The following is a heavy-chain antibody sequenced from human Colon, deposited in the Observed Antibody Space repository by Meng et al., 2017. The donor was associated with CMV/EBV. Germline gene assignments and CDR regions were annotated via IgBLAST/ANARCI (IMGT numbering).Heavy chain of an antibody. CDR2: ISGSGGST. CDR3: AKSVITFGGVIQSFDY. Sequence: GGSLRFSCAASGFTFSSYAMSWVRQAPGKGLEWVSAISGSGGSTYYADSVKGRFTISRDNSKNTLYLQMNSLRAEDTAVYYCAKSVITFGGVIQSFDYWGQGTLVTVSS. D-gene: IGHD3-16*02. V-gene: IGHV3-23*01. CDR1: GFTFSSYA. J-gene: IGHJ4*02.